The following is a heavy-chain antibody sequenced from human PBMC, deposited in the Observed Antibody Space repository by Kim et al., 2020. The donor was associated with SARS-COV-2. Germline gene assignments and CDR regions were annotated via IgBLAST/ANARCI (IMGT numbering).Heavy chain of an antibody. J-gene: IGHJ4*02. D-gene: IGHD3-22*01. V-gene: IGHV1-69*04. Sequence: QKFQGRVTITADKSTSTAYMELSSLRSEDTAVYYCARDPGGYDSSGYYSYWGQGTLVTVSS. CDR3: ARDPGGYDSSGYYSY.